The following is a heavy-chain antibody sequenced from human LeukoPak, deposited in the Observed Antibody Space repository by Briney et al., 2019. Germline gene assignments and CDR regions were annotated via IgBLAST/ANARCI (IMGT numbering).Heavy chain of an antibody. J-gene: IGHJ6*02. V-gene: IGHV3-30*18. CDR3: AKSNGLLYYYGMDV. D-gene: IGHD2/OR15-2a*01. CDR1: GFTFSSYG. Sequence: GGSLRLCCAASGFTFSSYGMHWVRQAPGKGLEWVAVISYDGSNKYYADSVKGRFTISRDNSKNTLYLQMNSLRAEDTAVYYCAKSNGLLYYYGMDVWGQGTTVTVSS. CDR2: ISYDGSNK.